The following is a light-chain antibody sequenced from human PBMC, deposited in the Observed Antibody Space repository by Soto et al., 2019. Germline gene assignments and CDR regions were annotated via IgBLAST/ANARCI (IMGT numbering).Light chain of an antibody. CDR3: NSYTTTSTLCV. V-gene: IGLV2-14*03. J-gene: IGLJ1*01. CDR2: DVS. CDR1: SSGVGGFNY. Sequence: QSVLTQPASVSGSPGQSITISCTGTSSGVGGFNYVSWYQQHPGKAPKLMIFDVSNRPSGVSDRFSGSKSGNTASLTISGLQAEDEADYYCNSYTTTSTLCVFGTGTKVTVL.